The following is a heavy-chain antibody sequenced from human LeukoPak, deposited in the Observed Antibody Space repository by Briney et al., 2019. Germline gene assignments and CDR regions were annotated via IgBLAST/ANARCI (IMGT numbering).Heavy chain of an antibody. V-gene: IGHV3-74*01. J-gene: IGHJ1*01. D-gene: IGHD3-22*01. CDR2: IKSDGST. CDR1: GLTFSSYW. Sequence: GGSLRLSCAASGLTFSSYWMHWVRQIPGKGLLWVSRIKSDGSTNYADSVKGRFTISRDNAKNTLSLQMNSLRAEDTGVYYCARAPSEIGGYYPEYFRHWGQGTLVTVSS. CDR3: ARAPSEIGGYYPEYFRH.